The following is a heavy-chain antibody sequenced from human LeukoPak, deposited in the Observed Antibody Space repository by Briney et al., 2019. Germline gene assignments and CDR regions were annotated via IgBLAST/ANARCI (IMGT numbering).Heavy chain of an antibody. CDR1: GFIFSSYA. CDR3: ARGIAAAGNPNSFDP. D-gene: IGHD6-13*01. J-gene: IGHJ5*02. V-gene: IGHV3-33*01. Sequence: GGSLRLSCAASGFIFSSYAMHWVRQAPGTGLEWVAVIWSDGSNKYYADSVKGRFTISRDNSKNTLYLQMNSLRAEDTAVYYCARGIAAAGNPNSFDPWGQGTLVTVSS. CDR2: IWSDGSNK.